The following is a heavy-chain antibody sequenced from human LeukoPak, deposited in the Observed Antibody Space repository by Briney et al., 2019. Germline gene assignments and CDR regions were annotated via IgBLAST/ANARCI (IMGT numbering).Heavy chain of an antibody. Sequence: PGGSLRLSCAASGFTFSGSAMHWVRQASGKGLEWVGRIRSKANSYATAYAASVKGRFTISRDDSKNTAYLQMNSLKTEDTAVYYCTRHYSSVPAAKTYWFDPWGQGTLVTVSS. V-gene: IGHV3-73*01. CDR1: GFTFSGSA. CDR2: IRSKANSYAT. J-gene: IGHJ5*02. CDR3: TRHYSSVPAAKTYWFDP. D-gene: IGHD2-2*01.